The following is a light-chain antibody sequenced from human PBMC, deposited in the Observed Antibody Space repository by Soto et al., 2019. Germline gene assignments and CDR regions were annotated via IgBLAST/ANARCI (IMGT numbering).Light chain of an antibody. J-gene: IGLJ3*02. CDR1: SSDVGHYDY. CDR2: EVT. Sequence: QSALTQPASVSGSPGQSITISCTGTSSDVGHYDYVSWYQHHPGKAPKLLIYEVTNRPSGVSNRFSGSKSANTASLTISGLQAEEEADYYCSSYTTSNTLVFGGGTKLTVL. CDR3: SSYTTSNTLV. V-gene: IGLV2-14*01.